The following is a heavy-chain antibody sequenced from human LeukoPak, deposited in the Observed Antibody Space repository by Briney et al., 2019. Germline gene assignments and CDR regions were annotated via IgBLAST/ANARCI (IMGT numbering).Heavy chain of an antibody. V-gene: IGHV1-2*02. CDR3: ARDWFMSGFDY. J-gene: IGHJ4*02. CDR1: GYTFTGYY. CDR2: INPNSGGT. D-gene: IGHD3-16*01. Sequence: ASVKVSCQAPGYTFTGYYMHWVRQAPGQGLEWMGWINPNSGGTNYAQKFQGRVTMTRDTSISTAYMELSRLRSDDTAVYYCARDWFMSGFDYWGQGTLVSVSS.